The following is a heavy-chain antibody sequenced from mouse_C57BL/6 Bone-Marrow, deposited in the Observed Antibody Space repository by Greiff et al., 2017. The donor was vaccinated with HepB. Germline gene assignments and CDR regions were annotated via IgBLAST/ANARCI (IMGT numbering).Heavy chain of an antibody. CDR1: GFTFSDYG. V-gene: IGHV5-17*01. CDR3: ALLLRY. CDR2: ISSGSSTI. J-gene: IGHJ3*01. D-gene: IGHD1-1*01. Sequence: DVMLVESGGCLVKPGGSLKLSCAASGFTFSDYGMHWVRQAPEKGLEWVAYISSGSSTIYYADTVKGRFTISRDNAKNNLFLQMTSLRSEDKAMYYCALLLRYWGQGTLVTVSA.